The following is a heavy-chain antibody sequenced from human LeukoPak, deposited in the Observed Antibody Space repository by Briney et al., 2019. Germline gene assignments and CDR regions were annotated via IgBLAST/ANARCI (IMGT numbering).Heavy chain of an antibody. J-gene: IGHJ5*02. CDR2: IGSSGLTM. CDR1: GFTFSTYE. CDR3: TRRAEWGYWFDP. V-gene: IGHV3-48*03. Sequence: PGGSLRLSCGASGFTFSTYEMNWVRQAPGKGLEWVSYIGSSGLTMFYADSVKGRFTTSRDNAKNSLYLQMNSLRAEDTAVYYCTRRAEWGYWFDPRGQGTLVTVSS. D-gene: IGHD1-26*01.